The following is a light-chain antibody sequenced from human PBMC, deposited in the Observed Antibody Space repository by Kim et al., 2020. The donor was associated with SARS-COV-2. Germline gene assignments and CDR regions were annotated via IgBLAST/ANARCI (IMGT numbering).Light chain of an antibody. V-gene: IGKV3-15*01. J-gene: IGKJ1*01. CDR2: GAS. CDR3: QLYFNWRPTWT. Sequence: EIVMTQSSATLSVSPGERATLSCRASQSVSTNLAWYQQKSGQAPRLLIYGASTRATGIPARFSGSGSGTEFTLTISSLQSEDFAVYYCQLYFNWRPTWTFGQGTKVDIK. CDR1: QSVSTN.